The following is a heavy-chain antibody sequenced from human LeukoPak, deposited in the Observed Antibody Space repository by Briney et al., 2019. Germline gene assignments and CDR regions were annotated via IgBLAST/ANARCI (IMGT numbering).Heavy chain of an antibody. D-gene: IGHD3-9*01. CDR1: GGSISSYY. CDR2: IYYSGST. CDR3: ARQNYDIDDAFDI. J-gene: IGHJ3*02. V-gene: IGHV4-59*01. Sequence: SETLSLTCTVSGGSISSYYWSWNRQPPGKGLEWIGYIYYSGSTNYNPSLKSRVTISVDTSKNQFSLKLSSVTAADTAVYYCARQNYDIDDAFDIWGQGTMVTVSS.